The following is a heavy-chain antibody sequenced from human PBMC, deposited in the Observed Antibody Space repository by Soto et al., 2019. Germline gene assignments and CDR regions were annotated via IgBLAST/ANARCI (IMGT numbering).Heavy chain of an antibody. CDR1: GGTFSSYA. CDR2: IIPIFGTA. Sequence: QVQLVQSGAEVKKPGSSVKVSCKASGGTFSSYAISWVRQAPGQGLEWMGGIIPIFGTANYAQKFQGRVTITADESTSTAYMELSSLRSEDTAVYYCARDFTRTPFAGYYYGMDVWGQGTTVTVSS. CDR3: ARDFTRTPFAGYYYGMDV. J-gene: IGHJ6*02. V-gene: IGHV1-69*01.